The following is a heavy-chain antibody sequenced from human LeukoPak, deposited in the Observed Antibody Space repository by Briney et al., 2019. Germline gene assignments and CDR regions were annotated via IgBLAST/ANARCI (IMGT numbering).Heavy chain of an antibody. CDR1: GGSISSYY. Sequence: KASETLSLTCTVSGGSISSYYWGWIRQPAGKGLEWIGRIYTSGSTNYSPSLKSRVTMSVDTSKNQFSLKLSSVTAADTAVYYCARDGDSRAIRFDFWGQGTLVTVSS. V-gene: IGHV4-4*07. CDR3: ARDGDSRAIRFDF. J-gene: IGHJ4*02. D-gene: IGHD7-27*01. CDR2: IYTSGST.